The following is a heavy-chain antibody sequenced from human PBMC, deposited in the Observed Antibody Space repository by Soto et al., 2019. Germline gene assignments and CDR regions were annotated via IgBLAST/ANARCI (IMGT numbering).Heavy chain of an antibody. V-gene: IGHV4-4*02. Sequence: SETLSLTCAVSGGSISSSNWWSWVRQPPGKRLEWIGEIYHSGSTNYNPSLKSRVTISVDKSKNEFSLKLSSVSAADTAVYFCASVTIDYYDSSGPIDFWGQGILVTFSA. D-gene: IGHD3-22*01. CDR1: GGSISSSNW. CDR2: IYHSGST. CDR3: ASVTIDYYDSSGPIDF. J-gene: IGHJ4*02.